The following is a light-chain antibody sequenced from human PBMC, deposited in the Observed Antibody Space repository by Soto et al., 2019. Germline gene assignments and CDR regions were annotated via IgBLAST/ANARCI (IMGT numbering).Light chain of an antibody. Sequence: EIVLTQSPGTLSLSPGERATLSCRASQSVSSSYSAWYQQKPGQAPRLLIYDASNRATGIPARFSGSGSGTDFTLTISSLEPEDFAVYYCQQRDIWPWTFGQGTKVDI. V-gene: IGKV3D-20*02. CDR1: QSVSSSY. J-gene: IGKJ1*01. CDR2: DAS. CDR3: QQRDIWPWT.